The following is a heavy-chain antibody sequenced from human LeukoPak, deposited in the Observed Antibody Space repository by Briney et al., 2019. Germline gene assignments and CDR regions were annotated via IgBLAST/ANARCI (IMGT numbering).Heavy chain of an antibody. Sequence: ASVKVSCKASGYTFTSYDINWVRQATGQGLEWMGWMNPNSGNTGYAQKFQGRVTITSNTSISTAYMELSSLRSEDTAVYYCARKLGYCGSTSCYYWFDPWGQGTLVTVSS. CDR1: GYTFTSYD. J-gene: IGHJ5*02. V-gene: IGHV1-8*03. CDR2: MNPNSGNT. CDR3: ARKLGYCGSTSCYYWFDP. D-gene: IGHD2-2*01.